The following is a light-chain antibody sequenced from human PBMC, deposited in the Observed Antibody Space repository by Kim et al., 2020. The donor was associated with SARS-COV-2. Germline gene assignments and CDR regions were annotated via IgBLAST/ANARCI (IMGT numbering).Light chain of an antibody. V-gene: IGLV4-69*01. CDR3: QTWGTGIQV. J-gene: IGLJ2*01. Sequence: QPVLTQSPSASASLGASIKLTCTLNSGHTTYAIAWHQQHPEKGPRYLMTVDNDGGHTKGDGIPDRFSGSSSGAERYLTISSLQSEDEADYYCQTWGTGIQVFGGGTQLTVL. CDR2: VDNDGGH. CDR1: SGHTTYA.